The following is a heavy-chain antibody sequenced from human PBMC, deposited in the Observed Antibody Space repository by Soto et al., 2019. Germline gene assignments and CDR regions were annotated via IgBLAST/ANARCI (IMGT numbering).Heavy chain of an antibody. CDR3: TRGDFWSGYRPDYYGMDV. Sequence: ASVKVSCKTSGCTFTSYAIHWVRQAPGQRLEWMGWINAGNGNTKYSQKFEGRVTITRAKSASTAYMEVSSLTSEDTAVYYCTRGDFWSGYRPDYYGMDVWGQGTTVTV. J-gene: IGHJ6*02. D-gene: IGHD3-3*01. CDR1: GCTFTSYA. V-gene: IGHV1-3*01. CDR2: INAGNGNT.